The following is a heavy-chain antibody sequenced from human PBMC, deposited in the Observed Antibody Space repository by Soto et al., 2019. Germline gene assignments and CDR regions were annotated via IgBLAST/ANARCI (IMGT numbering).Heavy chain of an antibody. CDR2: ITANGGQT. J-gene: IGHJ4*02. CDR3: AESPDLKRPPGY. Sequence: EVQLLESGGDLVQTGGSLRLSCAASGFTFSNYDMAWVRQAPGKGLEWVSGITANGGQTYYADSVKGRFTISRDNSKNTLYLQMNSLRAEDTAVYYCAESPDLKRPPGYWGQGTLVSVSS. V-gene: IGHV3-23*01. CDR1: GFTFSNYD.